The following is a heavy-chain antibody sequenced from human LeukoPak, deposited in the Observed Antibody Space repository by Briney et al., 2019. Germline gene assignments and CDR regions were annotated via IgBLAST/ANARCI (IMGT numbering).Heavy chain of an antibody. CDR1: GGSISSGGYY. D-gene: IGHD3-10*01. V-gene: IGHV4-31*03. Sequence: PSETLSLTCTVSGGSISSGGYYWSWIRQHPGRGREWIGYIYYSVSNYYNPSLKSRVTISVDTSKNQFSLKLSAVTAADTAVYYCARSFGGEWTVVGYWGQGTLVTVSS. CDR3: ARSFGGEWTVVGY. J-gene: IGHJ4*02. CDR2: IYYSVSN.